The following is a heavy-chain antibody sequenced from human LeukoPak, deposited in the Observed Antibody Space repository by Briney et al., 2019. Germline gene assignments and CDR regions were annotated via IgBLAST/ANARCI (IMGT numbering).Heavy chain of an antibody. V-gene: IGHV3-66*01. Sequence: PGGSLRLSCAASGFTASRNYMSWVRQAPGKGLEWVSVIYSGGTTYYADSVKGRFTISRDNSKNTVSLEMNSLRAEDTAVYYCARGVRWPDFDYWGQGTLVTVSS. CDR3: ARGVRWPDFDY. CDR1: GFTASRNY. CDR2: IYSGGTT. J-gene: IGHJ4*02. D-gene: IGHD5-24*01.